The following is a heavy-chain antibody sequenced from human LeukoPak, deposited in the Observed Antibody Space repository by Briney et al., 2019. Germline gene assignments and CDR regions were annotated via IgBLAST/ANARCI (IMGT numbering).Heavy chain of an antibody. CDR2: IYYRGST. Sequence: PSETLSLTCTVSGGSISSSSYYWGWIRQPPGKGLEWIGSIYYRGSTYYTPSLKSRVVISVDTSMNQFSLKLSSVTAADTAVYYCASEAWLGVIDYWGQGTLVTVSS. J-gene: IGHJ4*02. CDR1: GGSISSSSYY. CDR3: ASEAWLGVIDY. V-gene: IGHV4-39*07. D-gene: IGHD6-19*01.